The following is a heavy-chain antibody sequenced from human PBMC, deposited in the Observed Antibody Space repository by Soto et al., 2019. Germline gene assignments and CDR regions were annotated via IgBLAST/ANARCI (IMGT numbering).Heavy chain of an antibody. CDR2: ISYDGRSE. CDR1: GFTFSNFG. D-gene: IGHD2-15*01. CDR3: AKDLDLVMVLSATRALDV. V-gene: IGHV3-30*18. Sequence: QVQLVESGGGMIQPGTSLRLSCVASGFTFSNFGMHWVRQAPGKGLEWVAGISYDGRSESYVDSVRGRFTLSRDNSKNTLSLQMISLRPEDTGVYYCAKDLDLVMVLSATRALDVWGQGTTVTVSS. J-gene: IGHJ6*02.